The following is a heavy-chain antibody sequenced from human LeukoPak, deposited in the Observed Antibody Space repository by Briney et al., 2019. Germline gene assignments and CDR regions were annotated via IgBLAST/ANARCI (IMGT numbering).Heavy chain of an antibody. D-gene: IGHD3-3*01. Sequence: PGGSLRLSCAASGFTFSSFWLSWIRQAPGKGLEWVANIKFDGIEKYYVDSVKGRFTISRDNAKNSLYLQMNSLRAEDTAVYYCARVFRPSLTVFIIRGAFDIWGQGTMVTVSS. V-gene: IGHV3-7*01. CDR1: GFTFSSFW. J-gene: IGHJ3*02. CDR2: IKFDGIEK. CDR3: ARVFRPSLTVFIIRGAFDI.